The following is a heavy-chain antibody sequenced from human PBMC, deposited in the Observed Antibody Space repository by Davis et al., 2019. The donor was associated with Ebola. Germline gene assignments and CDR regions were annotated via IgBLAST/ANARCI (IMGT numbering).Heavy chain of an antibody. D-gene: IGHD1-26*01. CDR3: AKIGGLVGAFDY. V-gene: IGHV3-30*02. Sequence: GGSLRLSCAASGFTLSGYDMNWVRQAPGKGLQWVAVIWDDGSNKYYADSVKGRFTISRDNSKNTLYLQMNSLRAEDTAVYYCAKIGGLVGAFDYWGQGTLVTVSS. CDR2: IWDDGSNK. J-gene: IGHJ4*02. CDR1: GFTLSGYD.